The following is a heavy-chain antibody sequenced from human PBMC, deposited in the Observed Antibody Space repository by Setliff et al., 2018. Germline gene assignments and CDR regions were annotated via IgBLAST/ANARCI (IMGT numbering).Heavy chain of an antibody. CDR3: AREGSQLQFLEPYYFDY. D-gene: IGHD3-3*01. CDR1: GYTLTELS. V-gene: IGHV1-24*01. Sequence: ASVKVSCKVSGYTLTELSRHWVRQAPGKGLEWMGGFDPEDGETIYAQKLQGRVTMTTDTSTSTAYMELRSLRSDDTAVYYCAREGSQLQFLEPYYFDYWGQGTLVTVSS. J-gene: IGHJ4*02. CDR2: FDPEDGET.